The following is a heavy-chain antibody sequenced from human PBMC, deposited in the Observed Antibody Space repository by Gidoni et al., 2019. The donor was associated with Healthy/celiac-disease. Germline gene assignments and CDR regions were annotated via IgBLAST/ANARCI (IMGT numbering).Heavy chain of an antibody. CDR3: AKGVGAGRSWYFDL. Sequence: QVQLQESGPGLVKPSEALSLTCPVPGGSITSYYWSWIRQPPGKGLEWIGYIHYSVSTHYNPSRKSRVTISVDTSKNQFSLKLSSVTAADTAVYYWAKGVGAGRSWYFDLWGRGTLVTVSS. CDR1: GGSITSYY. V-gene: IGHV4-59*01. CDR2: IHYSVST. J-gene: IGHJ2*01. D-gene: IGHD1-26*01.